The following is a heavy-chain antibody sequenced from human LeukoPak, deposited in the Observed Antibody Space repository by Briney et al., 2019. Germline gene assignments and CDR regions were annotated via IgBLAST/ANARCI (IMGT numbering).Heavy chain of an antibody. CDR1: GFTFSAYY. Sequence: GGSLRLSCAASGFTFSAYYMNWVRQAPGKGLEWVSDISSSSSYKNYADSVKGRFTISRDNAKNTLYLQMSSLRAEDTAVYYCARVRRNSSDGYDAFDIWGQGTMVTVSS. J-gene: IGHJ3*02. D-gene: IGHD6-19*01. CDR3: ARVRRNSSDGYDAFDI. V-gene: IGHV3-11*05. CDR2: ISSSSSYK.